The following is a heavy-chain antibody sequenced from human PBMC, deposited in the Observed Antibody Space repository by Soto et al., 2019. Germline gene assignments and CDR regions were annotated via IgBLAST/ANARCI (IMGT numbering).Heavy chain of an antibody. CDR3: ARERYQVLSDGMDV. CDR1: GYTFRSYG. V-gene: IGHV1-18*04. Sequence: ASVKVSCKASGYTFRSYGISWVRQAPGQGLEWLGWISGNNGATNYAQKFQGRVTLTWDTSINTAYMELSSLRPDDTAMYYCARERYQVLSDGMDVWGQGTSVTVSS. D-gene: IGHD2-8*01. CDR2: ISGNNGAT. J-gene: IGHJ6*02.